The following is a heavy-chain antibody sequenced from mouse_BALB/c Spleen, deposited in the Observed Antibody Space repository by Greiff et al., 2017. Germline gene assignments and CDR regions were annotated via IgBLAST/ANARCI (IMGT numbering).Heavy chain of an antibody. J-gene: IGHJ4*01. D-gene: IGHD1-1*01. CDR1: GFTFSSYG. V-gene: IGHV5-6-3*01. CDR3: ERGLSKVVGAMDY. CDR2: INSNGGGT. Sequence: DVKLQESGGGLVQPGGSLKLSCAASGFTFSSYGMSWVRQTPDKRLELVATINSNGGGTYYPDSVKGRFTISRDNAKNTLYLQMSSLKSEDTAMYYCERGLSKVVGAMDYWGQGTSVTVSS.